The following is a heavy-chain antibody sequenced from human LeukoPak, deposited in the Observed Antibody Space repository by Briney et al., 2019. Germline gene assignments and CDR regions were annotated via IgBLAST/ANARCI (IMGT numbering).Heavy chain of an antibody. V-gene: IGHV1-8*01. J-gene: IGHJ5*02. CDR2: ITPKSGNT. Sequence: ASVKVSCKASGYTFTSYDINWVRQATGQGLEWMGWITPKSGNTNYAQKFHGRVTITRDTSTSTAYMELRSLRYDDTAVYYCARVGDIVVVPAGNNWFVPWGQGTLVTVSS. CDR1: GYTFTSYD. D-gene: IGHD2-2*01. CDR3: ARVGDIVVVPAGNNWFVP.